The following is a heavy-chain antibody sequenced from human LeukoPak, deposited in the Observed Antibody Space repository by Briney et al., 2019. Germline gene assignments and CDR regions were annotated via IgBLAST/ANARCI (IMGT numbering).Heavy chain of an antibody. CDR1: GFAFNIYG. CDR2: ISGGGENT. J-gene: IGHJ5*02. D-gene: IGHD1-1*01. V-gene: IGHV3-23*01. CDR3: TKDVGPGYDWFDP. Sequence: GGSLRLSCAASGFAFNIYGMSWVRQAPGKGLEWVSTISGGGENTHYADSVKGRFTVSRDNSKNTMYLQMNNLRGDDTALYYCTKDVGPGYDWFDPWGQGTQVTVSS.